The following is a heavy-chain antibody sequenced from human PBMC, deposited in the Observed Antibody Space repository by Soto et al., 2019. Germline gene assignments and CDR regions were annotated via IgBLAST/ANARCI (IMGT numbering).Heavy chain of an antibody. CDR2: INPSGGST. CDR1: GYTFTSYY. Sequence: ASVKVSCKASGYTFTSYYMHWVRQAPGQGLEWMGIINPSGGSTSYAQKFQGRVTMTRDTSTSTVYMELSSLRSEDTAVYYCARGGLLFGYCSGGSCYSGGNDAFDIWGQGTMVTVSS. J-gene: IGHJ3*02. D-gene: IGHD2-15*01. V-gene: IGHV1-46*01. CDR3: ARGGLLFGYCSGGSCYSGGNDAFDI.